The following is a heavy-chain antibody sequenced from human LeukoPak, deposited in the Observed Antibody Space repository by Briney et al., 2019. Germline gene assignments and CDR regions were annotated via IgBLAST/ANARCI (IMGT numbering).Heavy chain of an antibody. CDR1: GGSISSYY. Sequence: PSETLSLTCTVSGGSISSYYWNWIRQPAGKGLEWIGRIYTSGTTDYNPSVRSRVTMSVDTSKNLFSPKLRSVTAADTAVYYCARHPIFGVESPIWGQGTMVTVSS. CDR2: IYTSGTT. CDR3: ARHPIFGVESPI. V-gene: IGHV4-4*07. D-gene: IGHD3-3*01. J-gene: IGHJ3*02.